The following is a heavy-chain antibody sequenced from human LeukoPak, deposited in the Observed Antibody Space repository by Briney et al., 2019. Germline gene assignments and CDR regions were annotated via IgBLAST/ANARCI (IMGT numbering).Heavy chain of an antibody. J-gene: IGHJ4*02. Sequence: SETLSLTCAVYGGSFSGYYWSWIRQPPGKGLEWIGEINHSESTNYNPSLKSRVTISVDTSKNQFSLKLSSVTAADTAVYYCARGRVMITFGGVIATLDCWGQGTLVTVSS. CDR1: GGSFSGYY. D-gene: IGHD3-16*02. V-gene: IGHV4-34*01. CDR3: ARGRVMITFGGVIATLDC. CDR2: INHSEST.